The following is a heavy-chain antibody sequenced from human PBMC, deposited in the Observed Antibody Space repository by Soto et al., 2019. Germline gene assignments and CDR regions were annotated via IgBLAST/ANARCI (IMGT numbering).Heavy chain of an antibody. V-gene: IGHV1-8*01. D-gene: IGHD2-15*01. CDR3: ARGSKLGYCSGGSCEKRKYFQH. Sequence: ASVKVSCKASGYTFTSYDINWVRQATGQGLEWMGWMNPNSGNTGYAQKFQGRVTMTRNTSISTAYMELSSLRSEDTAVYYCARGSKLGYCSGGSCEKRKYFQHWGQGTLVTVSS. CDR1: GYTFTSYD. CDR2: MNPNSGNT. J-gene: IGHJ1*01.